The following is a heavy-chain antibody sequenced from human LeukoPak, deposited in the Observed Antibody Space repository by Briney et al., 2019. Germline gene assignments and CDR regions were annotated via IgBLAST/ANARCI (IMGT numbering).Heavy chain of an antibody. CDR3: ARLPPVYYYFDY. Sequence: LGESLKISCKCSGYSFTSYRIAWVRQMPGKGLEWMGIIYPGDSDTRYSPSFQGQVTISADKSISTAYLQWSSLKASDSAMYYCARLPPVYYYFDYWGQGTLVTVSS. CDR2: IYPGDSDT. V-gene: IGHV5-51*01. J-gene: IGHJ4*02. CDR1: GYSFTSYR. D-gene: IGHD6-6*01.